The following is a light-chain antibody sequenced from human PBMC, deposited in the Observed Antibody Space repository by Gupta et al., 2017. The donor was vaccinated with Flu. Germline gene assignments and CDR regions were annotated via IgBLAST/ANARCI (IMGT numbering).Light chain of an antibody. CDR2: RYS. J-gene: IGKJ2*01. CDR3: MQDTDGPHT. CDR1: QSLVHSDGKTY. Sequence: DVVLTQSPVSLPVTLGQPASISCKSSQSLVHSDGKTYLNWLQQRPGQSPRLLMNRYSKRDPGVPERFSGSGSGTDFTLKISRVEAEDVGVYYCMQDTDGPHTFGQGTKLEVK. V-gene: IGKV2-30*02.